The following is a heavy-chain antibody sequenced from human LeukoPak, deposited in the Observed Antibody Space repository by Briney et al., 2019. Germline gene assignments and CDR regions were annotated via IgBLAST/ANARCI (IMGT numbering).Heavy chain of an antibody. J-gene: IGHJ4*02. CDR2: VTSTGAGT. CDR1: GFTFSTYA. CDR3: AKDPTIFGVVIETN. V-gene: IGHV3-23*01. D-gene: IGHD3-3*01. Sequence: GGSLRLSCVTSGFTFSTYAMSWVRQAPGKGLEWVSTVTSTGAGTSYAEFAKGRFTISRDNAKNSLYLQMNSLRAEDTALYYCAKDPTIFGVVIETNWGQGTLVTVSS.